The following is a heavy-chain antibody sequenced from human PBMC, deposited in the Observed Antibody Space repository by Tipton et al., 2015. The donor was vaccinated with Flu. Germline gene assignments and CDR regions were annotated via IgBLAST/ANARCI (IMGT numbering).Heavy chain of an antibody. V-gene: IGHV4-38-2*01. D-gene: IGHD4-11*01. J-gene: IGHJ5*01. CDR3: ARRDNSNYVPVPKNWFDS. Sequence: TLSLTCSVSGDSLASDYYWGWIRQPPGRGLEWIGNIHHTGTTYYNPSLRSRVSIIRDRSKNHFSLKLSFVTAADTAVYYCARRDNSNYVPVPKNWFDSWGQGILVTVSS. CDR2: IHHTGTT. CDR1: GDSLASDYY.